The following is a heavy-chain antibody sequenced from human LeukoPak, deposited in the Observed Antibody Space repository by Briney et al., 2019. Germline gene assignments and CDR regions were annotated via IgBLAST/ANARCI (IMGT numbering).Heavy chain of an antibody. D-gene: IGHD2-2*01. CDR1: GGTFSSYA. CDR2: NIPIFGTA. CDR3: ARGRSDCSSTSCYRYYYYGMDV. V-gene: IGHV1-69*13. J-gene: IGHJ6*04. Sequence: SVKVSCKASGGTFSSYAISWVRQAPGQGLEWMGGNIPIFGTANYAQKFQGRVTITADESTSTAYMELSSLRSEDTAVYYCARGRSDCSSTSCYRYYYYGMDVWGKGTTVTVSS.